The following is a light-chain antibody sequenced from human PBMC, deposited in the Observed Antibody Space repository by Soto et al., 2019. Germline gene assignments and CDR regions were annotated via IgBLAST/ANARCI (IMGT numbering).Light chain of an antibody. Sequence: DIQMTPSPSSLSASVGDRVTITCQASQDIRNYLNWYQQKPGKAPKLLIYDASNLETGVPSRFSGSGSGTDFTFTISSLQPEDIATYYCQQYGSLLPYTFGQGTKLEI. CDR3: QQYGSLLPYT. CDR2: DAS. V-gene: IGKV1-33*01. CDR1: QDIRNY. J-gene: IGKJ2*01.